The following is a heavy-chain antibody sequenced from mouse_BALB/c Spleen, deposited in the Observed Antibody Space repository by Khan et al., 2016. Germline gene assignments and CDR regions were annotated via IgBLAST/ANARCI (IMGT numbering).Heavy chain of an antibody. Sequence: EVQLQESGPGLVKPSQSLSLTCSVTGYSITSGYYWNWIRQFPGNKLEWMGYISYDGSNNYNPSLKNRLSITRDTSKNQFFLKLTSVTTEDTATYYCASEGIYDGTYYYAREDGGQGTSVTVSS. J-gene: IGHJ4*01. CDR2: ISYDGSN. D-gene: IGHD1-1*01. CDR3: ASEGIYDGTYYYARED. V-gene: IGHV3-6*02. CDR1: GYSITSGYY.